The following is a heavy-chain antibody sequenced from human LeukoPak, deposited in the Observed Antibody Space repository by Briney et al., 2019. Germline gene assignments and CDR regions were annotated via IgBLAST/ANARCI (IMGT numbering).Heavy chain of an antibody. J-gene: IGHJ4*02. CDR2: ISGSGVNT. V-gene: IGHV3-23*01. Sequence: GGSLRLSCAASGFTLRSYAMTWVRQAPGKGLEWVSAISGSGVNTDYADSVKGRFTISRDNSKNTLYLQMNSLRAEDTAVYYCAKDRPQYSSSSLGEFDYWGQGTLVTVSS. CDR3: AKDRPQYSSSSLGEFDY. CDR1: GFTLRSYA. D-gene: IGHD6-6*01.